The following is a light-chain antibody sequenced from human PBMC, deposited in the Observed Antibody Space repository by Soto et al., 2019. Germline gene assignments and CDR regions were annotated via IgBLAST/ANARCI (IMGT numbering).Light chain of an antibody. CDR1: QSVSSK. V-gene: IGKV3-15*01. CDR2: GVS. Sequence: EIVMTQPPATLSVSPGERATLSCRASQSVSSKLAWFQQKPGQAPSLLIYGVSTRATGVPVRFSGSGSGTEFTLTVNSLQSEDFAVYYCQQYNNWPHTFGQGTKLEIK. J-gene: IGKJ2*01. CDR3: QQYNNWPHT.